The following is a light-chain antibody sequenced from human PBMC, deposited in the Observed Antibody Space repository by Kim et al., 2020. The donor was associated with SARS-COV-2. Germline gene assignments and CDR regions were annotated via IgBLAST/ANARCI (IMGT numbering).Light chain of an antibody. CDR2: GDS. J-gene: IGLJ2*01. CDR3: QSYDSTLTGVV. V-gene: IGLV1-40*01. CDR1: NSMIGAGDD. Sequence: QRVTISCTGRNSMIGAGDDVHWYQHRQETAPKLLIDGDSNRPPGVPDRFSGSKSGTSASLAITGLQAEDEADYYCQSYDSTLTGVVFGGGTQLTVL.